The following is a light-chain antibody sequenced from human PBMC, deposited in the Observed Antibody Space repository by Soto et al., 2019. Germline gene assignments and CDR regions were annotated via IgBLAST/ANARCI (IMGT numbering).Light chain of an antibody. V-gene: IGLV2-14*01. CDR1: SSDVGGYNY. CDR3: SSYTRSSKV. J-gene: IGLJ1*01. Sequence: QSALTQPASVSGSPGQSITISCTGTSSDVGGYNYVSWYQQHPGKAPKLMIYEVSNRPSGVSNRFSGSKSGNTASLTISGLQAEDEADYYCSSYTRSSKVFGTGTKVTVL. CDR2: EVS.